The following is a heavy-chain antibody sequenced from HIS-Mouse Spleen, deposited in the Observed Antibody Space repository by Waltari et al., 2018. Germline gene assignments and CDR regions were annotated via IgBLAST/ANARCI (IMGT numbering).Heavy chain of an antibody. CDR1: GASIRSSSYY. D-gene: IGHD6-13*01. J-gene: IGHJ2*01. V-gene: IGHV4-39*07. CDR2: IYYSGST. CDR3: AREIPYSSSWYDWYFDL. Sequence: QLQLQESGPGLVTPSETLSPPCTVSGASIRSSSYYVGRLRQPPGKGLEWIGSIYYSGSTYYNPSLKSRVTISVDTSKNQFSLKLSSVTAADTAVYYCAREIPYSSSWYDWYFDLWGRGTLVTVSS.